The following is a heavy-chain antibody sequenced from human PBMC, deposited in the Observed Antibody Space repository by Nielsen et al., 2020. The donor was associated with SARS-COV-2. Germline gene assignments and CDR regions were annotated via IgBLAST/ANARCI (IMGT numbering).Heavy chain of an antibody. D-gene: IGHD4-23*01. CDR3: ARVQTTVVFYYGLDV. J-gene: IGHJ6*02. CDR2: ISYDGSNK. Sequence: GESLKISCAAFRFTFSSYGMHWVRQAPGKGLEWVAVISYDGSNKYYADFVKGRFTVSRDNSKNTLHLQMNSLRIEDTAVYYCARVQTTVVFYYGLDVWGQGTTVTVSS. V-gene: IGHV3-30*03. CDR1: RFTFSSYG.